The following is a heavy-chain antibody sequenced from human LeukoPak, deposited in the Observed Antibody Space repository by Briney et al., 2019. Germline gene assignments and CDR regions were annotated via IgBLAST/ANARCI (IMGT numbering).Heavy chain of an antibody. V-gene: IGHV3-23*01. CDR2: ISGSGGST. J-gene: IGHJ4*02. D-gene: IGHD3-9*01. CDR3: ARDFLTGYFDY. CDR1: GFTFSSSG. Sequence: PGGSLRLSCAASGFTFSSSGMTWVRQAPGKGLEWVSAISGSGGSTYYPDSVKGRFTISRDNSKNTLYLQMNSLSDEDTAVYYCARDFLTGYFDYWGQGTLVTVSS.